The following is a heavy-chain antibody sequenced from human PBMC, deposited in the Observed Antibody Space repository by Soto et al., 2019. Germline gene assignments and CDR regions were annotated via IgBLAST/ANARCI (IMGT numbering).Heavy chain of an antibody. CDR3: ARVERGITIFGVVIPPFDY. CDR1: GFTFSDYY. Sequence: QVQLVESGGGLVKPGGSLRLSCAASGFTFSDYYMSWIRQAPGKGLEWVSYISSGSTIYYADSVKGRFTISRDNAKNSLYLQMNSLRAEDTAVYYCARVERGITIFGVVIPPFDYWGQGTLVTVSS. V-gene: IGHV3-11*01. J-gene: IGHJ4*02. CDR2: ISSGSTI. D-gene: IGHD3-3*01.